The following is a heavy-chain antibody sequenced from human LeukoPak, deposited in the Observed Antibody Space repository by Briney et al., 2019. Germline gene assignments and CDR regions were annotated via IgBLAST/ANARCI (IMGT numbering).Heavy chain of an antibody. V-gene: IGHV5-51*01. CDR2: IYPGDSDT. D-gene: IGHD5-24*01. CDR3: ASSLPGRDGYPHDAFDI. Sequence: GESLQISCNGSGYSFTSYWIGWVRQMPGKGREWMGIIYPGDSDTRYSPSFQGQVTISADKSISTAYLQWSSLKASDTAMYYCASSLPGRDGYPHDAFDIWGQGTMVTVSS. CDR1: GYSFTSYW. J-gene: IGHJ3*02.